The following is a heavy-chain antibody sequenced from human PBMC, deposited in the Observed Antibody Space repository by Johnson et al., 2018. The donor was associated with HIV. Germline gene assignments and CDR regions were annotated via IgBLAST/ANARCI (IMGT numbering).Heavy chain of an antibody. CDR1: GFTFSSYG. CDR2: IRYDGSNK. Sequence: QVQLVESGGGVVQPGGSLRLSCAASGFTFSSYGMHWVRQAPGKGLEWVAFIRYDGSNKYYADSVKGRFTISRDNSKNTLYLQMNSLRAEDTAVYYCARDRGFGVVLINAFDLWGQGTMVTVSS. D-gene: IGHD3-3*01. CDR3: ARDRGFGVVLINAFDL. J-gene: IGHJ3*01. V-gene: IGHV3-30*02.